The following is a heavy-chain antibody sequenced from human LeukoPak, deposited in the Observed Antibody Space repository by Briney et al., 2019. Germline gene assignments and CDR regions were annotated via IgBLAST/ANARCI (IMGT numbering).Heavy chain of an antibody. CDR1: VGTFSSYA. D-gene: IGHD3-10*01. CDR3: ARMGGSGTLDY. V-gene: IGHV1-69*13. Sequence: SVNVSCKASVGTFSSYAISWVRQAPGQGLEWMGGIIPIFGTANYAQKFQGRVTITADESTSTAYMELSSLRSEDTAVYYCARMGGSGTLDYWGQGTLVTVSS. CDR2: IIPIFGTA. J-gene: IGHJ4*02.